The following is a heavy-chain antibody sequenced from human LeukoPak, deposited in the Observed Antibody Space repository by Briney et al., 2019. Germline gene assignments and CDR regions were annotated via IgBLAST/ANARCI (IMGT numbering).Heavy chain of an antibody. CDR2: IYHSGST. CDR3: ARAGVLGYCSGGSCYSFLNSWFDP. V-gene: IGHV4-39*07. Sequence: SETLSLTCTVSGGSISSSSYYWGWIRQPPGKGLEWIGSIYHSGSTYYNPSLKSRVTISVDTSKNQFSLKLSSVTAADTAVYYCARAGVLGYCSGGSCYSFLNSWFDPWAREPWSPSPQ. D-gene: IGHD2-15*01. CDR1: GGSISSSSYY. J-gene: IGHJ5*02.